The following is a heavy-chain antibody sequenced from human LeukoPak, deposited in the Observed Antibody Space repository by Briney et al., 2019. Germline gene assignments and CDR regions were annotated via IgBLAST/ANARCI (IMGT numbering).Heavy chain of an antibody. CDR3: ARGRKMATMDDAFDI. CDR1: GYTFTSYG. Sequence: ASVKVSCKASGYTFTSYGISWVRQAPGQGLEWMGWISAYNGNTNYAQKLQGRVTMTTDTSTSTGYMELRSLRSDDTAVYYCARGRKMATMDDAFDIWGQGTKVTVSS. V-gene: IGHV1-18*01. CDR2: ISAYNGNT. D-gene: IGHD5-24*01. J-gene: IGHJ3*02.